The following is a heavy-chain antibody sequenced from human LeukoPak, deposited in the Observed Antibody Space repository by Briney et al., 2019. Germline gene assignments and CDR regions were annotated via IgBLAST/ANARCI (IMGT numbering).Heavy chain of an antibody. D-gene: IGHD5-12*01. V-gene: IGHV3-23*01. J-gene: IGHJ4*02. CDR2: ISGSGGST. CDR3: AKDRIVATIICELDY. Sequence: PGGSLRLSCAASGFTFSSYGMSWVRQAPGKWLEWVSAISGSGGSTYYADSVKGRFTISRDNSKNTLYLQMNSLRAEDTAVYYCAKDRIVATIICELDYWGQGTLVTVSS. CDR1: GFTFSSYG.